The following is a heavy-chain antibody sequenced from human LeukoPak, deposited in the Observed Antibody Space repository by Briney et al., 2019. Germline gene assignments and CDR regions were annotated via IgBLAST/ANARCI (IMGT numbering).Heavy chain of an antibody. J-gene: IGHJ4*02. V-gene: IGHV3-15*01. Sequence: GGSLRLSCAASGFTFSSYSMNWVRQAPGKGLEWVGRIKSKTDGGTTDYAAPGKGRFTISRDDSKNMLYLQMNSLKTEDTAVYYCYNNYYFASWGQGTLVTVSS. CDR1: GFTFSSYS. CDR2: IKSKTDGGTT. CDR3: YNNYYFAS. D-gene: IGHD4-11*01.